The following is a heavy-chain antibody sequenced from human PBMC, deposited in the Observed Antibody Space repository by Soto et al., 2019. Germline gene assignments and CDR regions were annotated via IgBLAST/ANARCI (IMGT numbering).Heavy chain of an antibody. Sequence: QEQMVQSGGGVVQPGRSLRLSCAASPFTFRSYSMHWVRQAPGKGLEWVTSISYDGSKESYADSVKGRFAVSRDNSKNTLYLQMNSPRPEDTAVYYCARYCNGGACYSASIDYWGQGTQVTVSS. CDR1: PFTFRSYS. D-gene: IGHD2-15*01. CDR3: ARYCNGGACYSASIDY. J-gene: IGHJ4*02. V-gene: IGHV3-30*09. CDR2: ISYDGSKE.